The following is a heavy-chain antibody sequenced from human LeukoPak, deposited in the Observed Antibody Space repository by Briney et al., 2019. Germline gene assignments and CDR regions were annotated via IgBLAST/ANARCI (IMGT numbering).Heavy chain of an antibody. V-gene: IGHV4-39*01. J-gene: IGHJ5*02. Sequence: SETLSLTCTVSGGSISSSSYYWGWIRQPPGKGLEWIGSIYYSGSTYYNPSLKSRVTISVDTSKNQFSLKLSSVTAADTAVYYCAGKAYYYDSSGYHWGQGTLVTVSS. CDR3: AGKAYYYDSSGYH. D-gene: IGHD3-22*01. CDR2: IYYSGST. CDR1: GGSISSSSYY.